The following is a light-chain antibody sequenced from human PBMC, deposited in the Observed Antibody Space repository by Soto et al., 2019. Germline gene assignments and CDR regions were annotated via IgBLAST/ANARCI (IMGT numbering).Light chain of an antibody. CDR3: QQYHSWPA. V-gene: IGKV3D-15*01. Sequence: EIVLTQSPATLSLTPGERATLSCSASQSVSSYLAWYKQTPGQAPRLLIYGASSTATGTPDRFSGSGSGTEFTLTISSLQSEDFAVYYCQQYHSWPAFGRGTKVDMK. J-gene: IGKJ1*01. CDR2: GAS. CDR1: QSVSSY.